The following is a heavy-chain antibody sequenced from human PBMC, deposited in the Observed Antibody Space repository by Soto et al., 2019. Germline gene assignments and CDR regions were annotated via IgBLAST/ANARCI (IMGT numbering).Heavy chain of an antibody. CDR2: ISYDGSNK. D-gene: IGHD2-2*01. J-gene: IGHJ6*02. CDR1: GVTFNRYA. Sequence: QAQLVEAGGGMGQPGRSLRLSCVASGVTFNRYAMHWVRQAPGKGLEWVAVISYDGSNKYYADSVKGRFTISRDNSNNTLYLQMNTLKAEDSAVYYCARDHQYQLPSDVWGQGTTVTVS. V-gene: IGHV3-30*04. CDR3: ARDHQYQLPSDV.